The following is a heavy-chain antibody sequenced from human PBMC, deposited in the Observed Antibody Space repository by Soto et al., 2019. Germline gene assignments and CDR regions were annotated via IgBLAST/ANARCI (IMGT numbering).Heavy chain of an antibody. V-gene: IGHV3-53*01. D-gene: IGHD6-19*01. CDR3: ARSGRDSSGWPYFFDY. CDR1: GFTVSSYF. Sequence: EVQLVESGGGLIQPGGSLRLSWAASGFTVSSYFMSWVRQAPGKGLEWVSVFYSDGSTYYADSVRGRFTISRDKSKNTLYLQMNSLRAEDTAVYYCARSGRDSSGWPYFFDYWGQGTLVTVSS. J-gene: IGHJ4*02. CDR2: FYSDGST.